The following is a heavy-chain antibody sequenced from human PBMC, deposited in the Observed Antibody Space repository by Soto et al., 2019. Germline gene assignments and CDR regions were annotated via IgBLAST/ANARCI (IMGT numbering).Heavy chain of an antibody. J-gene: IGHJ1*01. CDR1: RYTFSSVP. V-gene: IGHV1-3*01. Sequence: GXSVKVSFKASRYTFSSVPIHWVRQAPGQRLEWMGWINAGNGDTKYSRNFQDRLTVTRDTSASTAYMELMSLRSEDTAVYYCTRAPRGENWGQGTLVTVSS. D-gene: IGHD2-21*01. CDR3: TRAPRGEN. CDR2: INAGNGDT.